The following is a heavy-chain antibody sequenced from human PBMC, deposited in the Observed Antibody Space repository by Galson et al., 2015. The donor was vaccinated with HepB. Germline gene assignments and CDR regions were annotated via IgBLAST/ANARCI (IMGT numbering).Heavy chain of an antibody. D-gene: IGHD5-24*01. CDR1: GYSFTSYW. V-gene: IGHV5-51*01. CDR2: IYPGGSDT. J-gene: IGHJ4*02. CDR3: ARRFRDGYRTYYFDY. Sequence: QSGAEVKKPGESLKISCKGSGYSFTSYWIGWVRQMPGKGLEWMGIIYPGGSDTRFSPTFQGQVPISADKSISTAYLQWSSLKASHTSMYYCARRFRDGYRTYYFDYWGQGTLVTVSS.